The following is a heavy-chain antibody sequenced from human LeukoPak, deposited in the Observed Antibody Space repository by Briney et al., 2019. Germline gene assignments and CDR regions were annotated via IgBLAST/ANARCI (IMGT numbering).Heavy chain of an antibody. CDR3: ANGGYYYDSSGYYYSQPPNDY. CDR1: GFTFSSYA. J-gene: IGHJ4*02. V-gene: IGHV3-23*01. CDR2: ISGSGGSS. Sequence: GGSLRLSCAASGFTFSSYAMSWVRQAPGKGLEWVSAISGSGGSSYYADYVKGRFTISRDNSKNTLYLQMNSLRAEDTAVYYCANGGYYYDSSGYYYSQPPNDYWGQGTLVTVSS. D-gene: IGHD3-22*01.